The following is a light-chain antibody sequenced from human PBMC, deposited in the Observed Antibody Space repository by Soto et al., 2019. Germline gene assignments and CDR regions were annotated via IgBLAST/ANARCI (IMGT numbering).Light chain of an antibody. V-gene: IGLV2-14*01. Sequence: QSALTQPASVSGSPGQSITISCTGTSSDVGGYNYVSWYQQHPGKAPKLMIYDVSNRPSGVSNRFSGSKSGNTASLTISGLQAEDEADYYCSSYTICTLVVFGGGTKLTVL. CDR1: SSDVGGYNY. CDR3: SSYTICTLVV. CDR2: DVS. J-gene: IGLJ2*01.